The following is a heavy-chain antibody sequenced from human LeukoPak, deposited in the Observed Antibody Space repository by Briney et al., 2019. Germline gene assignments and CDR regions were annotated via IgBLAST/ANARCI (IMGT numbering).Heavy chain of an antibody. CDR1: GFTVSSNY. CDR3: ARDSGSRIGDH. Sequence: GGSLRLSCAASGFTVSSNYMSWVRQAPGKGLEWVSIIYSGGSTYYADSVKGRFTISRDNSKNTLSLQMNSLRAEDTAVYYCARDSGSRIGDHWGQGTLVTVSS. J-gene: IGHJ4*02. CDR2: IYSGGST. D-gene: IGHD3-10*01. V-gene: IGHV3-53*01.